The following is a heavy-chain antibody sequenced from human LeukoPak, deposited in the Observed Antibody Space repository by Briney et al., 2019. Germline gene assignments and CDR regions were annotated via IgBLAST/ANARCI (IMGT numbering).Heavy chain of an antibody. CDR2: IYYSGST. CDR3: ARYILRYFDWTDRNWFDP. Sequence: SETLSLTCTVSGGSISSSSYFWGWIRQPPGKGLEWIGSIYYSGSTYYNPSLKSRVTISVATSKQKFSMKMSSVTAADTAVYYCARYILRYFDWTDRNWFDPWGQGTLVTVPS. CDR1: GGSISSSSYF. D-gene: IGHD3-9*01. V-gene: IGHV4-39*01. J-gene: IGHJ5*02.